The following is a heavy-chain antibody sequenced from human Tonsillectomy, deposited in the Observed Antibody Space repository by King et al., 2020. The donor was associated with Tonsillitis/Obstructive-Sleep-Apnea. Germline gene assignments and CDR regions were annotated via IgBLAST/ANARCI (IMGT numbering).Heavy chain of an antibody. CDR1: GASVSSGNYY. CDR3: ARGSIVVVAAGDY. V-gene: IGHV4-61*01. CDR2: IYNRGST. D-gene: IGHD2-15*01. Sequence: VQLQESGPGLVKPSETLSLTCTVSGASVSSGNYYWSWIRQPPGKGLEWIGYIYNRGSTNYHPSLKRRVTISVETSKNQFSLKLSSVTAADTAVYYCARGSIVVVAAGDYWGQGTLVTVSS. J-gene: IGHJ4*02.